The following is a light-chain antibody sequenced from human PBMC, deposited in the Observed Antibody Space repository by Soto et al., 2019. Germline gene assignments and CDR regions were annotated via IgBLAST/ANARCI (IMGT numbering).Light chain of an antibody. J-gene: IGLJ2*01. CDR3: SSYTSGSTLVV. V-gene: IGLV2-14*01. CDR2: EVT. Sequence: QTVVTQPASVSGSPGQSITISCTGSSSDVGAYNYVSWYQQHPGKAPRLMIYEVTNRPSGVSNRFSGSKSGNTASLTISGLRAEDEADYYCSSYTSGSTLVVFGGGTKVTVL. CDR1: SSDVGAYNY.